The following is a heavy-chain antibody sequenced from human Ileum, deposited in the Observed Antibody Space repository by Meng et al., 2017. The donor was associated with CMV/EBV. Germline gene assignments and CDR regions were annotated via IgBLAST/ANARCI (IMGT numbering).Heavy chain of an antibody. CDR3: ATNAFDY. V-gene: IGHV1-3*04. D-gene: IGHD2-8*01. CDR2: INTDNGDT. J-gene: IGHJ4*02. Sequence: QVQLVQSGTEVKKPGASVTVSCKASGYTFTSYPMHWVRQAPGQSLEWMGWINTDNGDTRFSQHLQGRVTISTDTSATTAYMELSSLRLDDTAIYYCATNAFDYWGQGTLVTVSS. CDR1: GYTFTSYP.